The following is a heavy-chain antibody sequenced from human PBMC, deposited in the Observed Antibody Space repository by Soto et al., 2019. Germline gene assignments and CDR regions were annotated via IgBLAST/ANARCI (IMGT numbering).Heavy chain of an antibody. CDR3: ARDPYHVLMVNAPNLYGMDV. D-gene: IGHD2-8*01. CDR1: GYTFTTYD. V-gene: IGHV1-18*01. Sequence: QVQLVQSGAEVKKPGASVKVSCKASGYTFTTYDISWVRQAPGQGLGWMGRISTYNGDTNYPQSLQGRLTMTTDTSTATAYMELRSLGSDDTAVYYCARDPYHVLMVNAPNLYGMDVWGQGTTVTVSS. J-gene: IGHJ6*02. CDR2: ISTYNGDT.